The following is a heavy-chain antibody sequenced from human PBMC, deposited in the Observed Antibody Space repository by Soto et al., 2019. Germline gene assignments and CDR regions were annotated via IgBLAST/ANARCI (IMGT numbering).Heavy chain of an antibody. D-gene: IGHD2-2*01. Sequence: QVQLVESGGGVVQPGRSLRLSCAASGFTFSSYGMHWVRQAPGKGLEWVAVISYDGSNKYYADSVKGRFTISRDNSKNTLYLQMNSLRAEDTAVYYCAKNYNVVVPAAKPLYYYYGMDVWGQGTTVTVSS. CDR2: ISYDGSNK. V-gene: IGHV3-30*18. J-gene: IGHJ6*02. CDR3: AKNYNVVVPAAKPLYYYYGMDV. CDR1: GFTFSSYG.